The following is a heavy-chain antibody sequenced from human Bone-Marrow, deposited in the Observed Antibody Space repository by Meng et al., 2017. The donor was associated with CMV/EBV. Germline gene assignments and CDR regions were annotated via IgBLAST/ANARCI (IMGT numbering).Heavy chain of an antibody. J-gene: IGHJ4*02. Sequence: SVKVSCKASGYTFTGYYMHWVRQAPGQGLEWMGWINPILGIANYAQKFQGRVTITADKSTSTAYMELSSLRSEDTAVYYCARVDSGYDYWGQGTLVTVSS. D-gene: IGHD5-12*01. V-gene: IGHV1-69*10. CDR1: GYTFTGYY. CDR2: INPILGIA. CDR3: ARVDSGYDY.